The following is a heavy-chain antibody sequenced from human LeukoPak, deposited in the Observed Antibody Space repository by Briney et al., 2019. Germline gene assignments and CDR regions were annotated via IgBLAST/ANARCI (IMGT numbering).Heavy chain of an antibody. CDR1: GFTFSSYW. V-gene: IGHV3-7*03. CDR3: ARADVTMVRGYYYYYYMDV. CDR2: IKQDGSEK. J-gene: IGHJ6*03. Sequence: GGSLRLSCAASGFTFSSYWMSWVRQAPGKGLEWVANIKQDGSEKYYVDSVKGRFTISRDNAKNSLYLQMNSLRAEDTAVYYCARADVTMVRGYYYYYYMDVWGKGTTVTISS. D-gene: IGHD3-10*01.